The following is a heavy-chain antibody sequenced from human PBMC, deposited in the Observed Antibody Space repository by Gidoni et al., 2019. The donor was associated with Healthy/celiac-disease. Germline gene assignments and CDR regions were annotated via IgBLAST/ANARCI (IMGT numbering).Heavy chain of an antibody. CDR3: ARDGRYCSGGSCYSYGMDV. CDR2: IWYDGSNK. CDR1: GFTFSSYG. J-gene: IGHJ6*02. Sequence: GESGGGVVQPGRSLRLSCAASGFTFSSYGMHWVRQAPGKGLEWVAVIWYDGSNKYYADSVKGRFTISRDNSKNTLYLQMNSLRAEDTAVYYCARDGRYCSGGSCYSYGMDVWGQGTTVTVSS. D-gene: IGHD2-15*01. V-gene: IGHV3-33*01.